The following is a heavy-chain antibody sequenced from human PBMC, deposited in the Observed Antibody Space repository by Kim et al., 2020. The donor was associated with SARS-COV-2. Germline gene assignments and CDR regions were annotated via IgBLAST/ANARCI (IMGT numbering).Heavy chain of an antibody. CDR3: ASLIAVAGTSAANFDY. D-gene: IGHD6-19*01. J-gene: IGHJ4*02. CDR1: GGSISSSNW. CDR2: IYHSGST. Sequence: SETLSLTCAVSGGSISSSNWWSWVRQPPGKGLEWIGEIYHSGSTNYNPSLKSRVTISVDKSKNQFSLKLSSVTAADTAVYYCASLIAVAGTSAANFDYWGPGTLVTVSS. V-gene: IGHV4-4*02.